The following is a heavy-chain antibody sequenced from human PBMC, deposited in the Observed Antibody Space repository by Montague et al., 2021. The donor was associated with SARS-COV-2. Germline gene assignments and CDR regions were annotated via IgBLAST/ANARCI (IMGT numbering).Heavy chain of an antibody. J-gene: IGHJ6*02. CDR2: IGTAGDT. CDR3: ARAVYSSSWPDYYYYYGMDV. Sequence: SLRLSCAASGFTFSSYDMHWVHQATGKGLEWVSAIGTAGDTYYPGSVKGRFTISRENAKNSLYLQMNSLRAGDTAVYYCARAVYSSSWPDYYYYYGMDVWGQGTTVTVSS. CDR1: GFTFSSYD. V-gene: IGHV3-13*04. D-gene: IGHD6-13*01.